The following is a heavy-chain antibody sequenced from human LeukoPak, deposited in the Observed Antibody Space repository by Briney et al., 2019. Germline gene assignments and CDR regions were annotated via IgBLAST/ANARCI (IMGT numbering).Heavy chain of an antibody. D-gene: IGHD5-24*01. J-gene: IGHJ3*02. Sequence: GGSLRLSCAASGFTFSSYAMHWVRQASGKGLEYVSAISSNGDSTYSANCVKGRFIISRDNSKNMLYLQMGSLRPEYMARYYCARQGRDGYNSDAFDIWGHGTMVTVSS. CDR2: ISSNGDST. CDR3: ARQGRDGYNSDAFDI. V-gene: IGHV3-64*01. CDR1: GFTFSSYA.